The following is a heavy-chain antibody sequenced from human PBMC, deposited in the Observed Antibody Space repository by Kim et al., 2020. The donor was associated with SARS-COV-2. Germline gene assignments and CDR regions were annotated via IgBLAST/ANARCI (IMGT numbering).Heavy chain of an antibody. CDR1: GGSISSSSYY. D-gene: IGHD5-18*01. CDR3: ARRGYSYGFGGRGGWYFGY. J-gene: IGHJ4*02. Sequence: SETLSLTCTVSGGSISSSSYYWGWIRQPPGKGLEWIGSIYYSGSTYYNPSLKSRVTISVDTSKNQFSLKLSSVTAADTAVYYCARRGYSYGFGGRGGWYFGYWGQGNLVTGSS. V-gene: IGHV4-39*01. CDR2: IYYSGST.